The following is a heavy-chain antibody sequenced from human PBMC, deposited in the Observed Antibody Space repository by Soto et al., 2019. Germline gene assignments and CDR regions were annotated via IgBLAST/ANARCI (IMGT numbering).Heavy chain of an antibody. Sequence: SETLSLTCAVYGGSFSGYYWSWIRQPPGKGLEWIGEINHSGSTNYNPSLKSRVTISVDTSKNQFSLKLSSVTAADTAVYYCARARWQLLWFGELLSYYFDYWGQGTLVTVSS. J-gene: IGHJ4*02. V-gene: IGHV4-34*01. CDR2: INHSGST. CDR3: ARARWQLLWFGELLSYYFDY. D-gene: IGHD3-10*01. CDR1: GGSFSGYY.